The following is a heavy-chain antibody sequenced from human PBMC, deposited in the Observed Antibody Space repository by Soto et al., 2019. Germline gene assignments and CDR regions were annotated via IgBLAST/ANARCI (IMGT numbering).Heavy chain of an antibody. J-gene: IGHJ6*02. V-gene: IGHV5-51*01. CDR1: GYSLTSYW. CDR2: LYPGDSAP. CDR3: AGHATVPRPSPSTLRLDV. D-gene: IGHD6-6*01. Sequence: PGESPKIPCKGSGYSLTSYWIGWVRQMPGKGLEWMGILYPGDSAPRHRPSFQGPLTLPPDKPIHPPFLPWTSPTAPDPAPFYLAGHATVPRPSPSTLRLDVWGQGTTVTVSS.